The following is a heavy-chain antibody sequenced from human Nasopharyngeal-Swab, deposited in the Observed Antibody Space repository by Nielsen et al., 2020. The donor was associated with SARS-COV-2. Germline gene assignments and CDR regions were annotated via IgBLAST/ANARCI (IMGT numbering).Heavy chain of an antibody. J-gene: IGHJ4*02. CDR3: ARDVGVTTAYYFDY. CDR1: GFTFSSYS. V-gene: IGHV3-21*01. D-gene: IGHD2-21*02. Sequence: GESLKISCAASGFTFSSYSMNWVRQAPGKGLEWVSSISSSSSYIYYADSVKGRFTISRDSAKNSLYLQMNSLRAEDTAVYYCARDVGVTTAYYFDYWGQGTLVTVSS. CDR2: ISSSSSYI.